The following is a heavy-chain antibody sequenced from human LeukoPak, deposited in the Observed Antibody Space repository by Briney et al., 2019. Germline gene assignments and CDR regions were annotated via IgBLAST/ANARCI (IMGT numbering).Heavy chain of an antibody. CDR3: ARVSYYYDSSGYSTRYYFDY. J-gene: IGHJ4*02. V-gene: IGHV1-2*02. CDR2: INPNSGGT. D-gene: IGHD3-22*01. Sequence: ASVKVSCKASGYTFTGYYMHWVRQAPGQGLEWMGWINPNSGGTNYAQKFQGRVTMTRDTSISTAYMELSRLRSDDTAMYYCARVSYYYDSSGYSTRYYFDYWGQGTLVTVSS. CDR1: GYTFTGYY.